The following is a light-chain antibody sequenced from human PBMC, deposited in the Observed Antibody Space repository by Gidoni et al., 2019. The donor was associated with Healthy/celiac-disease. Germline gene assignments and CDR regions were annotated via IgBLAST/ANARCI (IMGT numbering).Light chain of an antibody. J-gene: IGKJ1*01. V-gene: IGKV3-15*01. Sequence: EIVMTQSPATLSVSPGERATLSCRASQSVSSNLAWYQQKPGQAPRLLIYGASTRATGIPARFSGSGSGTEFTLTISSLQSEDFAVYYCQHSTTFXQXTKVEIK. CDR2: GAS. CDR1: QSVSSN. CDR3: QHSTT.